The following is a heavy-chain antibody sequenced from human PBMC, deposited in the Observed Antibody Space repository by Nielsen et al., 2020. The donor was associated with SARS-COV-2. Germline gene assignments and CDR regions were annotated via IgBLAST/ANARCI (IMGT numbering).Heavy chain of an antibody. J-gene: IGHJ6*02. CDR2: IYSDGST. V-gene: IGHV3-53*01. Sequence: GGSLRLSCAASGFTFSSYVMNWVRQAPGKGLEWVSIIYSDGSTYYAGSVKGRLTISRDNSKNTLYLQMNSLRAEDTAVYYCARGGGGMDVWGQGTTVTVSS. D-gene: IGHD3-16*01. CDR3: ARGGGGMDV. CDR1: GFTFSSYV.